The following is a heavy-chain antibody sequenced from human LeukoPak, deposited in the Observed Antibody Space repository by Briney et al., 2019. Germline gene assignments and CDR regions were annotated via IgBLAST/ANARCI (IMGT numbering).Heavy chain of an antibody. J-gene: IGHJ2*01. CDR2: IYNAGDT. Sequence: PGGSLSLSCAASGFTISSYDMHWVRQPTGKGLEWVSAIYNAGDTYYPPSVKGRFTISGENAKNHLSLQLNTLTAADTAVYYCARARRARGCEGVHWYFELWGRGTLVTVSS. D-gene: IGHD1-26*01. V-gene: IGHV3-13*01. CDR1: GFTISSYD. CDR3: ARARRARGCEGVHWYFEL.